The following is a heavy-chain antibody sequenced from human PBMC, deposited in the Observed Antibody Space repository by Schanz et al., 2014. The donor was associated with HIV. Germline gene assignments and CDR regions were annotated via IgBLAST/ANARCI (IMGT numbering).Heavy chain of an antibody. Sequence: EVQLVESGGGLVQPGRSLRLSCAASGFTFDDFAMHWVRQAPGKGLEWVSSISWNSGIIGYADSVKGRFSISRDNAKNSLYLQIISLTAEDTAVYYCARKTGTPLDWYFDLWGRGTLVTVSS. CDR3: ARKTGTPLDWYFDL. J-gene: IGHJ2*01. D-gene: IGHD1-1*01. CDR2: ISWNSGII. CDR1: GFTFDDFA. V-gene: IGHV3-9*01.